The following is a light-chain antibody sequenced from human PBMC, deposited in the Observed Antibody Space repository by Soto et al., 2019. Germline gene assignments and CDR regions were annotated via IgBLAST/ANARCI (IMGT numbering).Light chain of an antibody. V-gene: IGLV1-40*01. CDR3: PSYDSSLSGSL. CDR1: SSNIGAGYD. J-gene: IGLJ2*01. CDR2: GNN. Sequence: QSVLTQPPSVSGAPGQRVTISCTGSSSNIGAGYDVHWYQQLPGTAPKLLIYGNNNRPSGVPDRFSGSKSGTSASLAIAGLQAEDEADYYCPSYDSSLSGSLFGGGTKLTVL.